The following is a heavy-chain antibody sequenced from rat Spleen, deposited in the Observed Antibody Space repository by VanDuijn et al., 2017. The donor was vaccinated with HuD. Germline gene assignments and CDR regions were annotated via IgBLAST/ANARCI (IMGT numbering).Heavy chain of an antibody. J-gene: IGHJ1*01. V-gene: IGHV5-20*01. CDR2: ISYDGGST. CDR1: GFTFSDFY. Sequence: EVQLVESGGGLVQPGRSLKLSCAASGFTFSDFYMAWVRQAPTKGLEWVASISYDGGSTFYRDSVKGRFTISRDNAKSSLYLQMDSLRSEETATYYCTTDRTGSSFKYWYFDFWGPGTMVTVSS. CDR3: TTDRTGSSFKYWYFDF. D-gene: IGHD4-1*01.